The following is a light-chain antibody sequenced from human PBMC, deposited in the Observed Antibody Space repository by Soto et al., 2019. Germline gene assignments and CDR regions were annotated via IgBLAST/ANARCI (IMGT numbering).Light chain of an antibody. J-gene: IGKJ4*01. CDR2: GAS. CDR3: KQYNNWPF. CDR1: QSVSSN. Sequence: EIVMTQSPATLSVSPGERATLSCRASQSVSSNLAWYEQKPGQAPRLLIYGASIRAAGIAARFSGSGSGTEFTLTISSLQSEDFAVYYCKQYNNWPFFGGGTKVDIK. V-gene: IGKV3D-15*01.